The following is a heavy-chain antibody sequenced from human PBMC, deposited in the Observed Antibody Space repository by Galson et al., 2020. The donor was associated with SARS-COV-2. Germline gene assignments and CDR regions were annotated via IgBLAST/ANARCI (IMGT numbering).Heavy chain of an antibody. D-gene: IGHD2-2*01. CDR2: ISQSGTT. V-gene: IGHV4-4*02. Sequence: SETLSLTCDVSTGSIPSSKWWNWVRQSPGKGLEWIGEISQSGTTNYNPSLKSRSSMSVDTSTNQFRLKVTSVTAADTGIYFCATSRVPVYGMDVWGQGTTVTVSS. J-gene: IGHJ6*02. CDR1: TGSIPSSKW. CDR3: ATSRVPVYGMDV.